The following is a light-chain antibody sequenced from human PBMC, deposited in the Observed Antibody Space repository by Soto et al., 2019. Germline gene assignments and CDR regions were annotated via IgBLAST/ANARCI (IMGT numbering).Light chain of an antibody. CDR1: QAIYNY. J-gene: IGKJ4*01. CDR2: AAS. V-gene: IGKV1-27*01. CDR3: QKFSAVPT. Sequence: DIQMTQSPSSLSASVGDRVTITCRASQAIYNYLAWYQQKPGKVPTLLISAASTLQSGVPSRFSGSGSRTDFTLTISSLQPEDVATYYCQKFSAVPTCGGGTKVEI.